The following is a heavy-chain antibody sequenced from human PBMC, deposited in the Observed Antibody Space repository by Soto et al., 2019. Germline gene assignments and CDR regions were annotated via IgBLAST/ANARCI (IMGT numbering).Heavy chain of an antibody. V-gene: IGHV4-59*08. CDR1: GGSIRSYY. J-gene: IGHJ4*02. CDR3: ARRWGSGFDY. D-gene: IGHD3-10*01. Sequence: PSETLSLTCTFSGGSIRSYYWSWIRQPPGKGLEWIGYIYYSGSTNYNPSLKSRVTISVDTSKNQFSLRLSFVTAADTAVYYCARRWGSGFDYWGQGTLVTVSS. CDR2: IYYSGST.